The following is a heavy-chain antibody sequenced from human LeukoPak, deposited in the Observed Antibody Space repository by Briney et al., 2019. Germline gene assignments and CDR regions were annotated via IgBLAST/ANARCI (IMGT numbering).Heavy chain of an antibody. D-gene: IGHD1-26*01. CDR3: ARAAYYRFDY. Sequence: GGSLRLSCAASGFTFSSYWVHWVRQAPGKGLEWVARINSDGSTINHADSVRGRFTISRDNAEDTLYLQMSSLRAEDTAIYFCARAAYYRFDYWGQGTLVTVSS. CDR2: INSDGSTI. CDR1: GFTFSSYW. V-gene: IGHV3-74*01. J-gene: IGHJ4*02.